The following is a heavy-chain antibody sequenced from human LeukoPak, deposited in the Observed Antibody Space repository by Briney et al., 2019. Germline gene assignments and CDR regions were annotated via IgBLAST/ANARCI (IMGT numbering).Heavy chain of an antibody. Sequence: SETLSLTCAVYGGSFSGYYWSWIRQPPGKGLEWIGEINHSGSTNYNPSLKSRVTISVDKSKNQFSLKLSSVTAADTAVYYCARDLGIAVAGYNWFDPWGQGTLVTVSS. CDR1: GGSFSGYY. J-gene: IGHJ5*02. D-gene: IGHD6-19*01. CDR2: INHSGST. V-gene: IGHV4-34*01. CDR3: ARDLGIAVAGYNWFDP.